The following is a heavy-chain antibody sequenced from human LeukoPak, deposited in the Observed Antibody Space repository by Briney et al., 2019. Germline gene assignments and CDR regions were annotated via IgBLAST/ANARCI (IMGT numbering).Heavy chain of an antibody. D-gene: IGHD3-10*01. CDR3: ARGGVLLWFGDQNWFDP. Sequence: SETLSLTCAVYGGSFSGYYWSWIRQPPGKGLEWIGEINHSGSTNYNPSLKSRVTISVDTSKNQFSLKLSSVTAADTAVYYCARGGVLLWFGDQNWFDPWGQGTLVTVSS. J-gene: IGHJ5*02. CDR2: INHSGST. V-gene: IGHV4-34*01. CDR1: GGSFSGYY.